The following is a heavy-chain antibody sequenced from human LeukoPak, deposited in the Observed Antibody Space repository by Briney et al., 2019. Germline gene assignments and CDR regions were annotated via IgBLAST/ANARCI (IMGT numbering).Heavy chain of an antibody. CDR3: ARVGDTGLGYCSSTSCYLPDY. CDR2: INWNGGST. V-gene: IGHV3-20*04. CDR1: GFTFDDYG. Sequence: GGSLRLSCAASGFTFDDYGMSWVCQAPGKGLEWVSGINWNGGSTGYADSVKGRFTISRDNAKNSLYLQMNSLRAEDTALYYCARVGDTGLGYCSSTSCYLPDYWGQGTLVTVSS. D-gene: IGHD2-2*01. J-gene: IGHJ4*02.